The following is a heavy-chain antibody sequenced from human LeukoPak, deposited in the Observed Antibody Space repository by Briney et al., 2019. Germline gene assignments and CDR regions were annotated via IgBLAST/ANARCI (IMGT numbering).Heavy chain of an antibody. CDR2: INGNGGRT. J-gene: IGHJ4*02. D-gene: IGHD6-19*01. V-gene: IGHV3-23*01. Sequence: GGSLRLSCAASGFTFSSYAMSWVRQAPGKGLEWVSSINGNGGRTYYADSVRGRFIISRDNSKNTLYLQMNSLRGDDTAVYYCAKDLDGSGLYGGLDYWGQGILVTVSS. CDR1: GFTFSSYA. CDR3: AKDLDGSGLYGGLDY.